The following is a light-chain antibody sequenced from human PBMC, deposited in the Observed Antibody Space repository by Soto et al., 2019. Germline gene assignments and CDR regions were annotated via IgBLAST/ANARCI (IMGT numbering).Light chain of an antibody. CDR2: GAS. V-gene: IGKV1-5*01. CDR3: QHYNSYFPWM. CDR1: RSIINC. J-gene: IGKJ1*01. Sequence: DMQLTQSPSTLSASLGDRVTSTWRGSRSIINCLAWYQQKSVKAPKLLVSGASTLEGGVPSRLSGSGSGTEFTPTISNLQPDDFATYYCQHYNSYFPWMFGQGTKVDI.